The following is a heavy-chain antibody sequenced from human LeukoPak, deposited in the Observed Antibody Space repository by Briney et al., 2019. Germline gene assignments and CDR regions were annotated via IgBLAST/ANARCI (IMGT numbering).Heavy chain of an antibody. CDR3: ARDVRNWNALNKGGLDV. CDR2: ITGDNGNT. V-gene: IGHV1-18*04. J-gene: IGHJ6*04. CDR1: GYTFTNYA. Sequence: GASVKVSCKASGYTFTNYAISWVRQAPGQGLEWMGWITGDNGNTKYAQKSQDRVTMTTDTSTSTAYMELRNLRSDDTAVYFCARDVRNWNALNKGGLDVWGKGTTVIVSS. D-gene: IGHD1-1*01.